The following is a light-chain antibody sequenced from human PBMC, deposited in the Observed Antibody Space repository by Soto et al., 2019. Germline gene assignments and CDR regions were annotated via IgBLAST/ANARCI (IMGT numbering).Light chain of an antibody. CDR3: QHYNSYSEA. V-gene: IGKV1-5*03. J-gene: IGKJ1*01. Sequence: DLQLTQAPSTLSGSVGDRVTITCRASQTIRSWLAWYQQKPGKAPKLLIYKASTLKSGVPSRFSGSGSGTEFHLTISSLQPDDFATYYCQHYNSYSEAFGQGTKVDIK. CDR2: KAS. CDR1: QTIRSW.